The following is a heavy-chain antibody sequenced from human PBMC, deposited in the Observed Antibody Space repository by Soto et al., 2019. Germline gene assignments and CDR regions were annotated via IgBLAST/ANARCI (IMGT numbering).Heavy chain of an antibody. Sequence: GASVKVSCKASGFTFTSSAVQWVRQARGQGLEWVGWIVVGSDNRNYAQKFQERVTIARDMSTSTVYMEISGLTSEDTAVYYCAATLNIYSGSAYYGLDVWGQGTKVTVSS. CDR3: AATLNIYSGSAYYGLDV. CDR1: GFTFTSSA. CDR2: IVVGSDNR. J-gene: IGHJ6*02. V-gene: IGHV1-58*01. D-gene: IGHD3-3*01.